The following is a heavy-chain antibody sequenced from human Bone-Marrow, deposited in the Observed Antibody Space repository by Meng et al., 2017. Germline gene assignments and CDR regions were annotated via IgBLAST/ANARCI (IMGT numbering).Heavy chain of an antibody. CDR3: GVAAAGTKYYFDY. D-gene: IGHD6-13*01. Sequence: GGSLRLSCTASGFTFGDYAMSWVRQAPGKGLVWVSRINSDGSSTSYADSVKGRFTISRDNAKNTLYLQMNSLRAEDTAVYYCGVAAAGTKYYFDYWGQGTLVTVSS. CDR1: GFTFGDYA. CDR2: INSDGSST. J-gene: IGHJ4*02. V-gene: IGHV3-74*01.